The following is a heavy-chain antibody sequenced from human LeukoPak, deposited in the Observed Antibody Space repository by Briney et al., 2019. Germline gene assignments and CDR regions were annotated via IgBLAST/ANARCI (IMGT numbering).Heavy chain of an antibody. CDR2: INHSGST. V-gene: IGHV4-34*01. CDR1: GGSFSGYY. CDR3: ARRSGYSYGHMGV. J-gene: IGHJ6*03. Sequence: SETLSLTCAVYGGSFSGYYWSWIRQPPGKGLEWIGEINHSGSTNYNPSLKSRVTISVDTSKNQFSLKLSSVTAADTAVYYCARRSGYSYGHMGVWGKGTTVTVSS. D-gene: IGHD5-18*01.